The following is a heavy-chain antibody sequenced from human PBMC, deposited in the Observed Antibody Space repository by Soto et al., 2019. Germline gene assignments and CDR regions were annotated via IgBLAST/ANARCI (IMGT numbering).Heavy chain of an antibody. D-gene: IGHD3-3*01. CDR1: GFTFSSYA. V-gene: IGHV3-23*01. CDR2: ISGSGGST. CDR3: AKDTAFWSGYWDYYYYGMDV. Sequence: QPGGSLRLSCAASGFTFSSYAMSWVRQAPGKGLEWVSAISGSGGSTYYADSVKGRFTISRDNSKNTLYLQMNSLRAEDTAVYYCAKDTAFWSGYWDYYYYGMDVWGQGTTVTVSS. J-gene: IGHJ6*02.